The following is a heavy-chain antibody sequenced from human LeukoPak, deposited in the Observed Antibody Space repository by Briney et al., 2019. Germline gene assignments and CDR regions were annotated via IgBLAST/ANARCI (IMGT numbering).Heavy chain of an antibody. CDR2: IKQDGSEK. CDR1: GFTFSTYA. D-gene: IGHD3-22*01. Sequence: GGSLRLSCAASGFTFSTYAMHWVRQAPGKGLEWVANIKQDGSEKYYVDSVKGRFTISRDNAKNSLYLQMNSLRAEDTAVYYCATPYYYDSSGYYSGDYWGQGTLVTVSS. J-gene: IGHJ4*02. V-gene: IGHV3-7*01. CDR3: ATPYYYDSSGYYSGDY.